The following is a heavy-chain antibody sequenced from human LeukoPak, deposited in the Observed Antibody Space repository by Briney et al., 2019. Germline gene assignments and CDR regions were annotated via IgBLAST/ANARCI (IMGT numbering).Heavy chain of an antibody. CDR3: AKDVGWSPRYYFDN. CDR2: MSASGNLI. D-gene: IGHD3-3*01. CDR1: GFSFSDWA. Sequence: GGSLRLSCAASGFSFSDWAMNWVRHPPGKGLERVSSMSASGNLIDYTDSVKGRFTISRDNSKNTLSLQMNSLRAEDTAVYFCAKDVGWSPRYYFDNWGQGTLVTVSS. J-gene: IGHJ4*02. V-gene: IGHV3-23*01.